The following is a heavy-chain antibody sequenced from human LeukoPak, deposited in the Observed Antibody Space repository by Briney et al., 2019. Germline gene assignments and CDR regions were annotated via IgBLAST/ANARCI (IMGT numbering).Heavy chain of an antibody. Sequence: TGGSLRLSCAASGFTFSSYSMNWVRQAPGKGLEWVSSISSSSSYIYYADSVKGRFTISRDNAKNSLYLQMNSLRAEDTAVYYCARDSSAAGTKGWDYWGQGTLVTVSS. CDR2: ISSSSSYI. D-gene: IGHD6-13*01. J-gene: IGHJ4*02. CDR1: GFTFSSYS. V-gene: IGHV3-21*01. CDR3: ARDSSAAGTKGWDY.